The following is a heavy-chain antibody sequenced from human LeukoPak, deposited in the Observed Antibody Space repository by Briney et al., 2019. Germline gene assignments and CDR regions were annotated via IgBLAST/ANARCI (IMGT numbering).Heavy chain of an antibody. CDR1: GFTFSSYW. CDR2: INSDGSST. J-gene: IGHJ6*03. D-gene: IGHD7-27*01. V-gene: IGHV3-74*01. Sequence: GGSLRLSCAASGFTFSSYWMHWVRQAPGKGLVWVSRINSDGSSTSYADSVKGRFTISRDNAKNTLYLQMNSLRAEDTAVYYCAGGISNWGMVGFDYYYMDVWGKGTTVTVSS. CDR3: AGGISNWGMVGFDYYYMDV.